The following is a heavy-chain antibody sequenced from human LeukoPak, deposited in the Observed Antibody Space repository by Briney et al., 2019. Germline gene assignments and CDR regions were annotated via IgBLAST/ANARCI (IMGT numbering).Heavy chain of an antibody. D-gene: IGHD4-17*01. CDR2: ISGSGGST. CDR3: AKAGPRAWTTVTTFFDY. CDR1: GFTFSSYG. Sequence: PGGTLRLSCAASGFTFSSYGMSWVRQAPGKGLEWVSAISGSGGSTYYADSVKGRFTISRDNSKNTLYLQMNSLRAEDTAVYYCAKAGPRAWTTVTTFFDYWGQGTLVTVSS. J-gene: IGHJ4*02. V-gene: IGHV3-23*01.